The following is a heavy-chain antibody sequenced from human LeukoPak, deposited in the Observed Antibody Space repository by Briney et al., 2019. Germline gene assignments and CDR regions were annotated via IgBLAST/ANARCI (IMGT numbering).Heavy chain of an antibody. D-gene: IGHD3-10*01. J-gene: IGHJ4*02. Sequence: SQTLSLTCAISGDSVSSNSVAWNWIRQSPSRGLEWLGRTYYRSKWYNDYAVSVKSRITINPDTSKNQFSLQLNSVTPEDTAVYYCATLPVYYDSGSFIDYWGQGTLVTVSS. CDR1: GDSVSSNSVA. V-gene: IGHV6-1*01. CDR2: TYYRSKWYN. CDR3: ATLPVYYDSGSFIDY.